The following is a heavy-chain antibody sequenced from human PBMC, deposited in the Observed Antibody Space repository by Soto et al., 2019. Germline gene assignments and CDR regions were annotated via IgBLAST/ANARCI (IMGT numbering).Heavy chain of an antibody. Sequence: SVKVSCKATGGAISSYAISWVRQAPGQGLEWMGGIIPVFGTANYAQKFQARVTITADESTATAYMELSSLRSDDTAVYYCARGPAVGVGATYFDHWGQGTLVTVSS. CDR3: ARGPAVGVGATYFDH. CDR1: GGAISSYA. D-gene: IGHD1-26*01. J-gene: IGHJ4*02. CDR2: IIPVFGTA. V-gene: IGHV1-69*13.